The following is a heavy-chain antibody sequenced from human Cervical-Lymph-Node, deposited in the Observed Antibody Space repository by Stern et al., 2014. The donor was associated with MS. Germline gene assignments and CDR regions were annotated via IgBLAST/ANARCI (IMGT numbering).Heavy chain of an antibody. J-gene: IGHJ6*02. CDR1: GFSFGGYS. Sequence: VQLVESGGGLVKPGGSLRLSWAASGFSFGGYSMNWVRQSPGKRPEWVSSISMSSSYIAYIDSVKGRFTISRDNANNSLFLQMDRLRVEDTAVYFCARDERIGVAGTNYGMDVWGQGTTVIVSS. V-gene: IGHV3-21*01. CDR2: ISMSSSYI. D-gene: IGHD6-19*01. CDR3: ARDERIGVAGTNYGMDV.